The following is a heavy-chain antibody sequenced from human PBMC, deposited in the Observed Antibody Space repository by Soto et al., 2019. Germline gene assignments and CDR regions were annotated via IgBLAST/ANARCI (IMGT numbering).Heavy chain of an antibody. CDR2: AYHNGLT. D-gene: IGHD6-19*01. V-gene: IGHV4-4*02. Sequence: SETLSLTCAVSGDSATSNVWWSWVRQPPGKGLEWIGEAYHNGLTDYNPSLKSRVTMSVDTSKNEFSLKLTSLTAADTAIYYCARDAAVPGESDRFDYWGQGTLVTVSS. CDR3: ARDAAVPGESDRFDY. J-gene: IGHJ4*02. CDR1: GDSATSNVW.